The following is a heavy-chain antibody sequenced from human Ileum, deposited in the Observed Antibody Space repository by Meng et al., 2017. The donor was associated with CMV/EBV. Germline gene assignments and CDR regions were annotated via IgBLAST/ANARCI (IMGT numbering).Heavy chain of an antibody. D-gene: IGHD6-25*01. CDR3: ARRSHGFPWAFDY. J-gene: IGHJ4*02. V-gene: IGHV4-59*01. Sequence: SETLSLTCNVSSGSISSFYWSWIRQSPQRGLEWIGYIYRDGTTDYNPSLKSRVTISVDTSKNQFSLRLTSVTAADTAVYYCARRSHGFPWAFDYWGQGRLVTVSS. CDR1: SGSISSFY. CDR2: IYRDGTT.